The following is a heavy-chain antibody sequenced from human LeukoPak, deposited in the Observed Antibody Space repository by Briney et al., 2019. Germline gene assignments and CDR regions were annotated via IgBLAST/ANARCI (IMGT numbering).Heavy chain of an antibody. Sequence: SETLSLTCTVSGGSISSSSYYWGWIRQPPGKGLEWIGNIYYSGSTYYNPSLKSRVTISVDTSKNQFSLKLSSVTAADTAVYYCAREVHYYDSSGYYVPGDWGQGTLVTVSS. J-gene: IGHJ4*02. V-gene: IGHV4-39*07. CDR1: GGSISSSSYY. CDR2: IYYSGST. D-gene: IGHD3-22*01. CDR3: AREVHYYDSSGYYVPGD.